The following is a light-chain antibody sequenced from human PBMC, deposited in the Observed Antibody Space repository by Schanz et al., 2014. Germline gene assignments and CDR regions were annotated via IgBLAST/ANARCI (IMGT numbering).Light chain of an antibody. CDR2: KAS. V-gene: IGKV1-5*03. J-gene: IGKJ2*01. Sequence: DIQMTQSPSTLSASVGDRITITCRASQSISSWLAWYQQKPGKAPKLLIYKASSLESGVPSRFRGSGSGTDFTLTISSLQPEDFATYYCQHYYSYPYTFGQGTEVEIK. CDR1: QSISSW. CDR3: QHYYSYPYT.